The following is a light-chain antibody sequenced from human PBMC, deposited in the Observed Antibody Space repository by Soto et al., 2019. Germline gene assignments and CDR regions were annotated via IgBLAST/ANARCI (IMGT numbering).Light chain of an antibody. CDR2: AVS. Sequence: EIVLTQSPGTLSLSPGHRATISCRASRTVDSTYLAWYQQKPGQAPRLLIYAVSDRATGIPGRFSGSGSGTDFTLTISRLEPEDFAVYYCQQYGSSPTFGQGTRLEIK. CDR1: RTVDSTY. J-gene: IGKJ5*01. V-gene: IGKV3-20*01. CDR3: QQYGSSPT.